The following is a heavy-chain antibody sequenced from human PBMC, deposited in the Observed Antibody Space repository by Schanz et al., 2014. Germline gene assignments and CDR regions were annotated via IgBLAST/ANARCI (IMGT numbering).Heavy chain of an antibody. CDR2: IIPILGIA. V-gene: IGHV1-69*02. Sequence: QVQLVQSGAEVKKPGSSVKVSCKASRSTFSSYTISWVRQARGQGLEWMGRIIPILGIANYAQKFQGRVTMTRDTSTSTVYMELSSLRSEDTAVYYCAGTYCSSTSCYTGYYYMDVWGKGTTVTVSS. CDR1: RSTFSSYT. CDR3: AGTYCSSTSCYTGYYYMDV. D-gene: IGHD2-2*02. J-gene: IGHJ6*03.